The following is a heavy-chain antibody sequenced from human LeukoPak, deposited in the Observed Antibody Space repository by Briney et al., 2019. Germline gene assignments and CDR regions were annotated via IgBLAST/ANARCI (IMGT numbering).Heavy chain of an antibody. V-gene: IGHV3-21*01. CDR3: ARGRSEWELLDY. CDR1: GFTFSSYW. J-gene: IGHJ4*02. Sequence: AGGSLSLSCAASGFTFSSYWMSWVRQAPGKGLEWVSSISSSSSYIYYADSVKGRFTISRDNAKNSLYLQMNSLRAEDTAVYYCARGRSEWELLDYWGQGTLVTVSS. CDR2: ISSSSSYI. D-gene: IGHD1-26*01.